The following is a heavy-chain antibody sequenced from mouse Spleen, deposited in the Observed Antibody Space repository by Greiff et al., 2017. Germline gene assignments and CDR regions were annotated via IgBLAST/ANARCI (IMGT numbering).Heavy chain of an antibody. J-gene: IGHJ3*01. CDR3: ARSRDGYYPFAY. V-gene: IGHV14-2*01. Sequence: ASGFNIKDYYMHWVKQRTEQGLEWIGRIDPEDGETKYAPKFQGKATITADTSSNTAYLQLSSLTSEDTAVYYCARSRDGYYPFAYWGQGTLVTVSA. CDR1: GFNIKDYY. CDR2: IDPEDGET. D-gene: IGHD2-3*01.